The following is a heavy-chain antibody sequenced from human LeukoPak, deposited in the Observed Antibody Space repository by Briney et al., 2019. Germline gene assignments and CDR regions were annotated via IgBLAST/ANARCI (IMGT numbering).Heavy chain of an antibody. CDR1: GYTFTSYD. Sequence: GASVKVSRKASGYTFTSYDINWVRQATGQGLEWMGWMNPNSGNTGYAQKFQGRVTITRNTSISTAYMELSSLRSEDTAVYYCARDNSIADRGWWFDPWGQGTLVTVSS. CDR2: MNPNSGNT. D-gene: IGHD1-20*01. CDR3: ARDNSIADRGWWFDP. V-gene: IGHV1-8*03. J-gene: IGHJ5*02.